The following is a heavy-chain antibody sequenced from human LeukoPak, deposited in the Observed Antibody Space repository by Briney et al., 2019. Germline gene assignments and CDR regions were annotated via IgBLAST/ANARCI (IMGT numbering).Heavy chain of an antibody. V-gene: IGHV3-30*03. CDR3: TGEIGHAIDIQLWEVGRDDY. CDR2: ISYDGSNK. CDR1: GFTFSSYG. D-gene: IGHD5-18*01. J-gene: IGHJ4*02. Sequence: PGGSLRLSCAASGFTFSSYGMHWVRQAPGKGLEWVAVISYDGSNKYYADSVKGRFTISRDNSKNTLYLQMNSLRAEDTAVYYCTGEIGHAIDIQLWEVGRDDYWGQGTLVTVSS.